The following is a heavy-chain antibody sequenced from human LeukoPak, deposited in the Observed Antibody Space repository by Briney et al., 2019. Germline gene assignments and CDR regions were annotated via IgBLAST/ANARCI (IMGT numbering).Heavy chain of an antibody. V-gene: IGHV4-4*02. CDR3: ARDHYYGSGSYGY. J-gene: IGHJ4*02. CDR1: GGSISSSNW. Sequence: SGTLSLTCAVSGGSISSSNWWSWVRQPPGKGLEWIGEIYHSGSTNYNPSLKSRVTISVDKSKNQFSLKLTSVTAADTAVYYCARDHYYGSGSYGYWGQGTLVTASS. CDR2: IYHSGST. D-gene: IGHD3-10*01.